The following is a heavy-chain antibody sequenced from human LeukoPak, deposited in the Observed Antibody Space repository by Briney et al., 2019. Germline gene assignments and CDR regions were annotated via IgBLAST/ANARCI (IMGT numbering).Heavy chain of an antibody. J-gene: IGHJ4*02. CDR1: GGTFSSYA. V-gene: IGHV1-69*05. Sequence: SVKVSCKASGGTFSSYAISWVRQAPGQGLEWMGGIIPIFGTANYAQKFQGRVTITTDESTSTAYMELSSLRSEDTAVYYCAGLGYCSGGSCYLPDYWGQGTLVTVSS. CDR3: AGLGYCSGGSCYLPDY. D-gene: IGHD2-15*01. CDR2: IIPIFGTA.